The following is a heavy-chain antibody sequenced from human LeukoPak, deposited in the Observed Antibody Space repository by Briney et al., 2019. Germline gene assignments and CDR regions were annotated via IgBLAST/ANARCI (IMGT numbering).Heavy chain of an antibody. J-gene: IGHJ4*02. CDR2: IIPIFGTA. CDR1: GGTFSSYA. CDR3: ARDIRSGYSGYDEGSL. Sequence: SVKVSCKASGGTFSSYAISWVRQAPGQGLEWMGGIIPIFGTANYAQKFQGRVTITADESTSTAYMELSSLRSEDTAVYYCARDIRSGYSGYDEGSLWGQGTLVTVSS. V-gene: IGHV1-69*13. D-gene: IGHD5-12*01.